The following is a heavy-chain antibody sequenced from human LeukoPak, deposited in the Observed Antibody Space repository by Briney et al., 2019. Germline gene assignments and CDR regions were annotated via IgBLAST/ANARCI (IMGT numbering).Heavy chain of an antibody. J-gene: IGHJ4*02. CDR3: ARASETYIAAAGKPFDY. D-gene: IGHD6-13*01. CDR2: ISGSGGST. CDR1: GFTFSSYA. V-gene: IGHV3-23*01. Sequence: GGSLRLSCAASGFTFSSYAMSWVRQAPGKGLEWVSAISGSGGSTYYADSVKGRFTISRDNSKNTLYLQMNSPRAEDTAVYYCARASETYIAAAGKPFDYWGQGTLVTVSS.